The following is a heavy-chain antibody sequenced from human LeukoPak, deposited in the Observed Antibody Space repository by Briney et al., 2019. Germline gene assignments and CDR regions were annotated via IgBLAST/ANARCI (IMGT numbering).Heavy chain of an antibody. CDR1: GGSTSSDY. D-gene: IGHD3-16*01. J-gene: IGHJ2*01. V-gene: IGHV4-59*08. CDR2: VYNSADT. CDR3: ARLKLGAYFDL. Sequence: PSETLSLTGTVSGGSTSSDYWSWIRQSPGKELEWVGYVYNSADTGKNPSLNSRVTILLDTSKNQCSLKLTSVSAADTAVYYCARLKLGAYFDLWGRGTLVTVSS.